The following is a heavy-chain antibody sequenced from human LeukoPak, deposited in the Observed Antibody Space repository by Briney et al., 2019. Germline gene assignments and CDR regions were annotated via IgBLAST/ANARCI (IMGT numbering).Heavy chain of an antibody. J-gene: IGHJ4*02. V-gene: IGHV3-21*03. CDR1: GFTFSSYS. Sequence: GGSLRLSYAASGFTFSSYSMNWVRQAPGKGLEWVSYISSSSSYIYYADSVKGRFTISRDNAKNSLYLQMNSLRAEDTAVYYCTTLSLLYDSSGYPYGVDYWGQGTLVTVSS. CDR3: TTLSLLYDSSGYPYGVDY. CDR2: ISSSSSYI. D-gene: IGHD3-22*01.